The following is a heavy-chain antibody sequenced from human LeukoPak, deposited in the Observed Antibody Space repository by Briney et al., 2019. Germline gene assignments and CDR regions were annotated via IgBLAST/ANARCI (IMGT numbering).Heavy chain of an antibody. Sequence: GGSLRLSCAASGFTFSSYAMHWVRQAPGKGLEWVAVISYDGSNKYYADSVKGRFTISRDNSKNTLYLQMNSLRAEDTAVYYCARGKVSSSSLIIYYYYYGMDVWGQGTTVIVSS. CDR2: ISYDGSNK. CDR1: GFTFSSYA. CDR3: ARGKVSSSSLIIYYYYYGMDV. D-gene: IGHD6-13*01. V-gene: IGHV3-30-3*01. J-gene: IGHJ6*02.